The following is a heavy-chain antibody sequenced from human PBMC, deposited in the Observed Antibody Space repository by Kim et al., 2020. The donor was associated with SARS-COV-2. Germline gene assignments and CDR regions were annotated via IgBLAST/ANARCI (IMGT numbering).Heavy chain of an antibody. CDR2: ISASSGNT. J-gene: IGHJ4*02. D-gene: IGHD2-15*01. Sequence: ASVKVSCKASGYIFTSHGLHWVRQAPGQRLEWMGWISASSGNTKYSQKFQGRVTITRDTSTNTGYMELSSLRSEDTTVYYCARMGDCSSVNCSWGQGTLVTVSS. CDR1: GYIFTSHG. V-gene: IGHV1-3*01. CDR3: ARMGDCSSVNCS.